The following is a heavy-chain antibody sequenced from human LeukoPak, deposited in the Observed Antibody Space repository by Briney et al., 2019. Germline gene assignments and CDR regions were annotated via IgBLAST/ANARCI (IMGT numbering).Heavy chain of an antibody. D-gene: IGHD2-2*01. V-gene: IGHV3-9*01. CDR1: GFTFDEYT. CDR3: TKDRYCTTTTCPLDY. Sequence: PGGSLRLSCAGSGFTFDEYTIHWVRQVPGKGLEWVSGISWDSASVAYADSVKGRFTISRDNAKNSLYLQMNSLRTEDTALYYCTKDRYCTTTTCPLDYWGQGTLVTVPS. J-gene: IGHJ4*02. CDR2: ISWDSASV.